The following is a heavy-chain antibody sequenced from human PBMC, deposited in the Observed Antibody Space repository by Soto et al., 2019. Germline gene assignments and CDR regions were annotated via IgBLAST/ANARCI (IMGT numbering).Heavy chain of an antibody. CDR3: AKPPYDSGGYSAVGYYFDY. CDR1: GITFIKYA. Sequence: GGSLRLSCAASGITFIKYAMTWVRQAPGKGLEWVSAISSSGGSAYYADSVKGRFTISRDNPRNTVYLLMNSLRAEDTAVYYCAKPPYDSGGYSAVGYYFDYWGQGTPVTVSS. D-gene: IGHD3-22*01. V-gene: IGHV3-23*01. CDR2: ISSSGGSA. J-gene: IGHJ4*02.